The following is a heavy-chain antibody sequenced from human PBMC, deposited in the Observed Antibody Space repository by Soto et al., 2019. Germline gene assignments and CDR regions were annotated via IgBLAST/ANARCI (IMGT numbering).Heavy chain of an antibody. Sequence: SATLSLTCTVSGGSIHIISYYWGWIRQSPGKGLEWIGSVYYSGITYYNPSLKSRVTMSVDTSKNQFSLKLDSVTAADTAVYYCASRYLYWGQGLLVTVSS. CDR3: ASRYLY. CDR2: VYYSGIT. D-gene: IGHD3-16*02. CDR1: GGSIHIISYY. J-gene: IGHJ4*02. V-gene: IGHV4-39*01.